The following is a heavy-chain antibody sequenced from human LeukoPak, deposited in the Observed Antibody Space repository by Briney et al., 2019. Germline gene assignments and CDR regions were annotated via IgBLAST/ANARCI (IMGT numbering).Heavy chain of an antibody. CDR1: GGSISNYY. V-gene: IGHV4-59*08. CDR2: IYYSGST. Sequence: SETLSLTCSVSGGSISNYYWSWIRLPPGKGLEWIGYIYYSGSTNYNPSLKSRVTISVDTSKNQFSLKLSHVNAADTAVYYCARYISSGLDYWGQGTLVTVSS. CDR3: ARYISSGLDY. J-gene: IGHJ4*02. D-gene: IGHD6-6*01.